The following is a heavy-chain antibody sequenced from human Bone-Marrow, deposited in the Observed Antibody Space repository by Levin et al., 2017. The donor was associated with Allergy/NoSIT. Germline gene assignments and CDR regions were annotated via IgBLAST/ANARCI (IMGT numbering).Heavy chain of an antibody. CDR1: GASIRSGAYY. D-gene: IGHD3-10*01. Sequence: PSQTLSLTCAVSGASIRSGAYYWSWVRQPPGQGLEWIGYIYYNGSTYFNPSLKSRVSISVDTSKNQFSLKLSSVTAADTADYYCARVLAGFDGSAMAYDYWGRGSLVTVSS. CDR3: ARVLAGFDGSAMAYDY. V-gene: IGHV4-31*02. CDR2: IYYNGST. J-gene: IGHJ4*02.